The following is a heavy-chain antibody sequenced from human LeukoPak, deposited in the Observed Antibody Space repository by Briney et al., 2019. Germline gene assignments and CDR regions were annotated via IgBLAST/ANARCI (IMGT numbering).Heavy chain of an antibody. CDR3: ARGSGSPSWFDP. CDR1: GGTFSSYT. J-gene: IGHJ5*02. Sequence: SVKVSCKASGGTFSSYTISWVRQAPGQGLEWMGRIIPILGIANYAQKFQGRVTITADKSTSTAYMELSSLRSEDTAAYYCARGSGSPSWFDPWGQGTLVTVSS. V-gene: IGHV1-69*02. CDR2: IIPILGIA. D-gene: IGHD1-26*01.